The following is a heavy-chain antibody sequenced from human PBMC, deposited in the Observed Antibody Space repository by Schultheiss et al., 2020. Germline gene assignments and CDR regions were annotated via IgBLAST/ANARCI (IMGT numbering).Heavy chain of an antibody. CDR1: GFTFSSYA. V-gene: IGHV3-30-3*01. CDR3: ARFYSGSGGSCYWVYNWFDP. CDR2: ISYDGSNK. Sequence: GGSLRLSCAASGFTFSSYAMHWVRQAPGKGLECVAVISYDGSNKYYADSVKGRFTISRDNSKNTLYLQMNSLRAEDTAVYYCARFYSGSGGSCYWVYNWFDPWGQGTLVTVSS. J-gene: IGHJ5*02. D-gene: IGHD2-15*01.